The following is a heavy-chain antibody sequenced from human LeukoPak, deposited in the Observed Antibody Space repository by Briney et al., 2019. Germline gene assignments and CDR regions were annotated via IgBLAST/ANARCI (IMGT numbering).Heavy chain of an antibody. CDR1: GGSISSSNW. V-gene: IGHV4-4*02. CDR2: IYHSGSI. D-gene: IGHD6-13*01. Sequence: MPSGTLSLTCAVSGGSISSSNWWSWVRQPPGKGLEWIGEIYHSGSINYNPSLKSRVTISVDKSKNQFSLELSSVTAADTAVYYCARGPTLYSSSWYFQHWGQGTLVSVSS. CDR3: ARGPTLYSSSWYFQH. J-gene: IGHJ1*01.